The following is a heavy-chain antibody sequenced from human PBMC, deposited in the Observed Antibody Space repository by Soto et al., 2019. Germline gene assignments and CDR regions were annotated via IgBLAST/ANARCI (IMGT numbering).Heavy chain of an antibody. Sequence: QVQLVQSGAEVKKPGSSVKVSCKASGGTFSSYAISWVRQAPGQGLEWMGGIIPIFGTANYAQKFQGRVTITADKSTSTAYMELSSLGSEDTAVYYCARTTLAYGGGDCFYWYFDLWGRGTLVTVSS. CDR2: IIPIFGTA. V-gene: IGHV1-69*06. J-gene: IGHJ2*01. CDR3: ARTTLAYGGGDCFYWYFDL. D-gene: IGHD2-21*02. CDR1: GGTFSSYA.